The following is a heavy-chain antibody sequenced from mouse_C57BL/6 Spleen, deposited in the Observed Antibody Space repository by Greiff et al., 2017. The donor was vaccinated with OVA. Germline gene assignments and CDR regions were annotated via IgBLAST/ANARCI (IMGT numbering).Heavy chain of an antibody. Sequence: VQLQQPGAELVRPGSSVKLSCKASGYTFTSYWMHWVKQRPIQGLEWIGNIDPSDSETHYNQKFKDKATLTVDKSSSTAYMQLSSLTSEDSAVYYCASLYYSNSLDYWGQGTSVTVSS. D-gene: IGHD2-5*01. CDR3: ASLYYSNSLDY. CDR1: GYTFTSYW. V-gene: IGHV1-52*01. J-gene: IGHJ4*01. CDR2: IDPSDSET.